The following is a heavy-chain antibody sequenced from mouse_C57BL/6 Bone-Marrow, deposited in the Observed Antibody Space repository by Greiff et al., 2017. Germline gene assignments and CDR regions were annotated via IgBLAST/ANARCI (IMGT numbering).Heavy chain of an antibody. CDR3: VRDYCAMDY. CDR2: IRSKSNNYAT. V-gene: IGHV10-1*01. Sequence: EVKLVESGGGLVQPKGSLKLSCAASGFSFNTYAMNWVRQAPGKGLEWVARIRSKSNNYATYYADSVKDRFTISRDDSESMLYLQMNNLKTEDTAMYYCVRDYCAMDYWGQGTSVTVSS. J-gene: IGHJ4*01. CDR1: GFSFNTYA.